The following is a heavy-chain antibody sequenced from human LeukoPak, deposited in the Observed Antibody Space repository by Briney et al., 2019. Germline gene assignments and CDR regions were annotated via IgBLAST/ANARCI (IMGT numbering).Heavy chain of an antibody. J-gene: IGHJ4*02. CDR2: INPNSGGT. Sequence: GASVKVSCKASGYTFTGYYMHWVRQAPGQGLEWMGWINPNSGGTNYAQKFQGRVTMTRDTSISTAYMELSRLRSDDTAVYYCARGEDIVVVVAAIDYWGQGTLVTVSS. D-gene: IGHD2-15*01. CDR1: GYTFTGYY. CDR3: ARGEDIVVVVAAIDY. V-gene: IGHV1-2*02.